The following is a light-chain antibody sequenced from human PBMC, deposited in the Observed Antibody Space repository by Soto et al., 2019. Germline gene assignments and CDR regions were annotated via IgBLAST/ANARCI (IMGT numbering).Light chain of an antibody. CDR1: SISNY. CDR2: AAS. V-gene: IGKV1-39*01. CDR3: QQSYSSWAT. J-gene: IGKJ4*01. Sequence: SISNYLNWYQLKPGKVPKLLIYAASTLKTGVPSRFSGSGSGTDFTLTISSLQPDDSATYYCQQSYSSWATFGGGTKVDIK.